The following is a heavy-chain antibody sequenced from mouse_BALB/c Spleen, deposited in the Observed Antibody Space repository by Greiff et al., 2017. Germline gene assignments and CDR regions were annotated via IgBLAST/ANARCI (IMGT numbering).Heavy chain of an antibody. D-gene: IGHD1-1*01. CDR1: GYTFTSYV. CDR2: INPYNDGT. J-gene: IGHJ1*01. CDR3: AKALLRSGFDV. Sequence: EVQLQQSGPELVKPGASVKMSCKASGYTFTSYVMHWVKQKPGQGLEWIGYINPYNDGTKYNEKFKGKATLTSDKSSSTAYMELSSLTSEDSAVYYCAKALLRSGFDVWGAGTTVTVSS. V-gene: IGHV1-14*01.